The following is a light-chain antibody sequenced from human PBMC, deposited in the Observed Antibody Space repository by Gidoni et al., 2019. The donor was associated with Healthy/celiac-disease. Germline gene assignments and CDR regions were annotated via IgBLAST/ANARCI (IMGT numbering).Light chain of an antibody. CDR2: AAS. V-gene: IGKV1-8*01. CDR1: QGISSY. CDR3: QRYYSYLT. Sequence: AIRMTQSPSSLSASTGDRVTITCRASQGISSYLAWYQQKPGKAPKLLIYAASTLQSGVPSRFSGSGSGTDFTLTISCLQSEDFATYYCQRYYSYLTFGPGTKVDIK. J-gene: IGKJ3*01.